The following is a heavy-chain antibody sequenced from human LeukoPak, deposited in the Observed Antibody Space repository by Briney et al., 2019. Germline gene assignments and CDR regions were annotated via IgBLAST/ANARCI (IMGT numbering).Heavy chain of an antibody. Sequence: GGSLRLSCAASGFTVSSNYMSWVRQAPGKGLEWVSVIYSGGSTYYADSVKGRFTISRDNSKNTLDLQMNTLRAEDTAVYYCAKGGGNYHLEYGGRGPLVPVSS. J-gene: IGHJ4*02. V-gene: IGHV3-53*01. CDR2: IYSGGST. D-gene: IGHD1-7*01. CDR3: AKGGGNYHLEY. CDR1: GFTVSSNY.